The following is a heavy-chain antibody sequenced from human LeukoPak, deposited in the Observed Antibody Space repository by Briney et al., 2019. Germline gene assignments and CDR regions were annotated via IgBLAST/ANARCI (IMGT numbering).Heavy chain of an antibody. CDR2: ISYDGSNK. Sequence: GGSLRLSCAASGFTFSSYAMHWVRQAPGKGLEWVAVISYDGSNKYYADSVKGRFTISRDNSKNTLYLQMNSLRAEDTAVYYCARDGNYGSGSYFDHWGQGTLVTVSS. CDR3: ARDGNYGSGSYFDH. J-gene: IGHJ4*02. V-gene: IGHV3-30-3*01. D-gene: IGHD3-10*01. CDR1: GFTFSSYA.